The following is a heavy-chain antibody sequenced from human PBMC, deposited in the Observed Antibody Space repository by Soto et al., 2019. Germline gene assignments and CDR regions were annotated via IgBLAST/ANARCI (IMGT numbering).Heavy chain of an antibody. D-gene: IGHD6-13*01. Sequence: GGSLGLCCAASRLSFSSYWMAWVRQAPGKGLEWVANIKQDGSEKYYVDSVKGRFTISRDNAKNSLYLQMNSLRAEDTAVYYCARTGYSSSWYARGAFDIWGQGTMVTVSS. CDR3: ARTGYSSSWYARGAFDI. V-gene: IGHV3-7*01. CDR2: IKQDGSEK. J-gene: IGHJ3*02. CDR1: RLSFSSYW.